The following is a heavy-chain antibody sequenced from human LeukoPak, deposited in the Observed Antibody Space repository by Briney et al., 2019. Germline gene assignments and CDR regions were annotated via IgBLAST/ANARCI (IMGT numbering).Heavy chain of an antibody. D-gene: IGHD6-19*01. Sequence: ASVKVSCKASGGTFSSYAISWVRQAPGQGLELMGGIIPIFGTANYAQKFQGRVTITADKSTSTAYMELSSLRSEDTAVYYCAREPGGRIAVAGTFRFDPWGQGTLVTVSS. CDR2: IIPIFGTA. V-gene: IGHV1-69*06. J-gene: IGHJ5*02. CDR1: GGTFSSYA. CDR3: AREPGGRIAVAGTFRFDP.